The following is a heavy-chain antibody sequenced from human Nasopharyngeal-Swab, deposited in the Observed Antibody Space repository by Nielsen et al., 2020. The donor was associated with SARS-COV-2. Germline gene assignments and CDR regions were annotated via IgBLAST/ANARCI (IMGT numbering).Heavy chain of an antibody. D-gene: IGHD4-17*01. CDR2: ISSNGGST. CDR3: ARDTSTVTNVGGMDV. CDR1: GFTFSSYA. V-gene: IGHV3-64*01. Sequence: GGSLRLSCAASGFTFSSYAMHWVRQAPGKGLEYVSAISSNGGSTYYANSVKGRFTISRDNSKNTLYLQMGSLRAEDMAVYYCARDTSTVTNVGGMDVWGQGTTVTVSS. J-gene: IGHJ6*02.